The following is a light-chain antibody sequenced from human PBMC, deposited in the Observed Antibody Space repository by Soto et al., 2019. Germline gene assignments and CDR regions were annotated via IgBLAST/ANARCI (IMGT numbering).Light chain of an antibody. CDR2: GAS. J-gene: IGKJ1*01. V-gene: IGKV3-20*01. CDR1: QSVSSNQ. CDR3: HHYGSSVWT. Sequence: EIVLTQSPGTLSLSPGERDTLSCRASQSVSSNQLDWYQQKPGQAPRLLIYGASSRATGIPDRFSGSGSGTDFTLTISRLEAEVFAVYYCHHYGSSVWTFGQGSTVEIK.